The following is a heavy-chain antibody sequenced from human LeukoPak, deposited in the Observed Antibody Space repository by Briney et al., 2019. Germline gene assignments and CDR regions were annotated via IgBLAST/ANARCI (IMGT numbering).Heavy chain of an antibody. CDR3: ARVSSFRDY. D-gene: IGHD6-6*01. CDR1: GGSFSGYY. V-gene: IGHV4-34*01. CDR2: INHSGST. Sequence: SETLSLTCAVYGGSFSGYYWSWIRQPPGKGLEWIGEINHSGSTNYNPSLKSRVTISVDTSKNQFSLKLSSVTAADTAVYYCARVSSFRDYWGQGTLVTVSS. J-gene: IGHJ4*02.